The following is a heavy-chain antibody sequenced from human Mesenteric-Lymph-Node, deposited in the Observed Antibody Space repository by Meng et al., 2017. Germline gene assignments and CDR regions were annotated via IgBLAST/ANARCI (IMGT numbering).Heavy chain of an antibody. CDR2: INHSGST. D-gene: IGHD6-19*01. CDR1: GGSISSGGYY. Sequence: QVQVHESGPGLVKPSQTLSLTCTVSGGSISSGGYYWSWIRQHPGKGLEWIGEINHSGSTNYNPSLKSRVTISVDTSKNQFSLKLSSVTAADTAVYYCARGRSGWLVPNFSAFDIWGQGTMVTVSS. CDR3: ARGRSGWLVPNFSAFDI. V-gene: IGHV4-31*03. J-gene: IGHJ3*02.